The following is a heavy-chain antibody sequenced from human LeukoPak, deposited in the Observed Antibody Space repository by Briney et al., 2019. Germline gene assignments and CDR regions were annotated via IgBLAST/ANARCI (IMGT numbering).Heavy chain of an antibody. D-gene: IGHD3-9*01. J-gene: IGHJ5*02. V-gene: IGHV4-38-2*02. Sequence: PSETLSLTCTVSGYSISSGYYWGWIRQPPGKGLEWIGSIYHSGSTYYNPSLKSRITISVDASKNQFSLKLSSVTAADTAVYYCARGSGYFDWFDPWGQGTLVTVSS. CDR3: ARGSGYFDWFDP. CDR1: GYSISSGYY. CDR2: IYHSGST.